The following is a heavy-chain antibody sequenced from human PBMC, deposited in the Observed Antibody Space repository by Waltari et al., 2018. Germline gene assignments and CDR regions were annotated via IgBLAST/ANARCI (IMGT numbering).Heavy chain of an antibody. CDR1: GFGFSDYD. V-gene: IGHV3-23*01. CDR2: LTYGGENT. D-gene: IGHD6-13*01. CDR3: ARFRVSSGWYFDL. J-gene: IGHJ2*01. Sequence: ELQLSESGGGVIQPGESLRLSCAASGFGFSDYDISWVRQAPGRGLEWVSALTYGGENTYYSDSVKGRFTVFRDDSKNTIHLQTNNLRLEDTGVYYCARFRVSSGWYFDLWGRGTLVTVSS.